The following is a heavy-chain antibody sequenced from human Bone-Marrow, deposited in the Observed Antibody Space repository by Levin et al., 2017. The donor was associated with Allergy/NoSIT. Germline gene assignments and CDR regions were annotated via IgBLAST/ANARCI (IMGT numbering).Heavy chain of an antibody. D-gene: IGHD3-16*01. CDR1: AFTFSNHA. V-gene: IGHV3-23*01. CDR3: AKDLYYDYLWGSSGQDAFDI. CDR2: ISGNGDST. J-gene: IGHJ3*02. Sequence: PGGSLRLSCAASAFTFSNHAITWVRQAPGKGLEWVSGISGNGDSTYYADSVKGRFTISRDNSKNTLYLQMASLRPEDTAVYYCAKDLYYDYLWGSSGQDAFDIWGQGTMVTVSS.